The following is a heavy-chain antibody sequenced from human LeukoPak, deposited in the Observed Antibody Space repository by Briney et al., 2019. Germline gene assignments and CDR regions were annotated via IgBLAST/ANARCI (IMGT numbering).Heavy chain of an antibody. CDR1: GYTFTTYA. CDR2: INAGNANT. V-gene: IGHV1-3*01. D-gene: IGHD6-13*01. Sequence: ASVKVSCKASGYTFTTYAIHWVRQAPGQRLEWMGWINAGNANTKYSQKFQGRVTITRDTSASTAYMELSSLRSEDTAVYYCAREHSSSWDQFDYWGQGTLVTVSS. J-gene: IGHJ4*02. CDR3: AREHSSSWDQFDY.